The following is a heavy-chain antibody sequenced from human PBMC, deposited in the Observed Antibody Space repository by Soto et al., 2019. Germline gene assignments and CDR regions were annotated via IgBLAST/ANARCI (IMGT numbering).Heavy chain of an antibody. Sequence: PGESLKISCKGSGYSFSTYSIGWVRQMPGKGLEWMGNIFSSDPNTRYSPSFQGQVTISADRSISTAYLQWSSLKASDTAMYYCATWRSSSWFDYWGQGTQVTVSS. D-gene: IGHD6-13*01. V-gene: IGHV5-51*01. CDR3: ATWRSSSWFDY. CDR2: IFSSDPNT. J-gene: IGHJ4*02. CDR1: GYSFSTYS.